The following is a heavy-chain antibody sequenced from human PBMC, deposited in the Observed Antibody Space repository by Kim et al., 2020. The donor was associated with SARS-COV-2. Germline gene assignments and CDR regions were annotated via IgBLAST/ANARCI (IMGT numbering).Heavy chain of an antibody. J-gene: IGHJ6*02. CDR1: GFTVSTNY. CDR3: ASRVRSSYYYGMDD. D-gene: IGHD3-10*01. CDR2: ISGGGTS. Sequence: GGSLRLSCAVSGFTVSTNYMSWARQAPGKGLEWVSLISGGGTSYYTDSVKGRFTISRDSSKNMFYLQMNSLRAEDTAGYYCASRVRSSYYYGMDDWGQG. V-gene: IGHV3-66*01.